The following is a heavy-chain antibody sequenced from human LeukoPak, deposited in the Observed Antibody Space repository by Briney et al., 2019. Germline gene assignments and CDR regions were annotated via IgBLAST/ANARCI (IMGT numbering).Heavy chain of an antibody. D-gene: IGHD6-13*01. CDR3: ARNRYSSSWYYFDY. V-gene: IGHV4-59*01. J-gene: IGHJ4*02. CDR1: GGSISSYY. CDR2: IYYSGST. Sequence: SETLSLTCTGSGGSISSYYWSWIRQPPGKGLEWIGYIYYSGSTNYNPSLKSRVTISVDTSKNQFSLKLSSVTAADTAVYYCARNRYSSSWYYFDYWGQGTLVTVSS.